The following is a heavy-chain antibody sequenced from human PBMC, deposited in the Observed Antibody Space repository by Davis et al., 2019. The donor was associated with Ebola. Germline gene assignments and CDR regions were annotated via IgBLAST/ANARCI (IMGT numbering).Heavy chain of an antibody. CDR3: ARGVVVGGYYYGMDV. V-gene: IGHV3-33*01. CDR1: GFTFSSYG. D-gene: IGHD2-2*01. CDR2: IWYDGSNK. J-gene: IGHJ6*02. Sequence: GGSLRLSCAASGFTFSSYGMHWVRQAPGKGLEWVAVIWYDGSNKYYADSVKGRFTISRDNSKNTLYLQMNSLRAEDTAVYYCARGVVVGGYYYGMDVWGQGTTVTVSS.